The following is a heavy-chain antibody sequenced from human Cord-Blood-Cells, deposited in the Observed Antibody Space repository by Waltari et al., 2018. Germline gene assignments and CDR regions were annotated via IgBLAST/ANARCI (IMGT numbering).Heavy chain of an antibody. J-gene: IGHJ5*02. CDR3: ARDGPYYDFWSGYYTEWFDP. Sequence: QVQLQESGPGLVKPSGTLSLTCAVSGGSISSSNWWSWVRQPPGQGLEWIGEIYHSGSTNYNPSLKSRVTISVDKSKNQFSLKLSSVTAADTAVYYCARDGPYYDFWSGYYTEWFDPWGQGTLVTVSS. V-gene: IGHV4-4*02. CDR2: IYHSGST. CDR1: GGSISSSNW. D-gene: IGHD3-3*01.